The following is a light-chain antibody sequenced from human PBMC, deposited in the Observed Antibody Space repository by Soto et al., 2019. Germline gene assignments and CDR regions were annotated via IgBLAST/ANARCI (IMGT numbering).Light chain of an antibody. Sequence: EIVLTQSPGTLSLSPGERATLSCRASQSLSSSYLAWYQQKPGQAPRLRIYGASSRATGIPDRFNGSGSGTDFTLTISRLEPEDFVVYYCQQYGSSPLTLGGGTKVDTK. CDR1: QSLSSSY. J-gene: IGKJ4*01. CDR3: QQYGSSPLT. CDR2: GAS. V-gene: IGKV3-20*01.